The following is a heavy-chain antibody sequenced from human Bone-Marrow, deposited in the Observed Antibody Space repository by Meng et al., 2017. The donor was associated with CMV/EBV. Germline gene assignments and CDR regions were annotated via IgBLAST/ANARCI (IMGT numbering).Heavy chain of an antibody. CDR1: GFTFSSYE. Sequence: GESLKISCAASGFTFSSYEMNWVRQAPGKGLEWVSYISSSGSTIYYADSVKGRFTISRDNSKNTLYLQMNSLRAEDTAVYYCARAPRYCSSTSCYMGDYFDYWGQGTLVTVSS. CDR2: ISSSGSTI. V-gene: IGHV3-48*03. D-gene: IGHD2-2*02. J-gene: IGHJ4*02. CDR3: ARAPRYCSSTSCYMGDYFDY.